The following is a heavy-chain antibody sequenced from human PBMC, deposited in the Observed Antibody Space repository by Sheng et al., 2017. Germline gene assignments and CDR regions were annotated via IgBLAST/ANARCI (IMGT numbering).Heavy chain of an antibody. J-gene: IGHJ4*02. Sequence: QVQLQQWGAGLLKPSETLSLTCAVYGGSFSGYYWSWIRQPPGKGLEWIGEINHSGSTNYNPSLKSRVTISVDTSKNQFSLKLSSVTAADTAVYYCARGWGLLWFGELGYHFDYWGQGTLVTVSS. CDR3: ARGWGLLWFGELGYHFDY. CDR2: INHSGST. V-gene: IGHV4-34*01. D-gene: IGHD3-10*01. CDR1: GGSFSGYY.